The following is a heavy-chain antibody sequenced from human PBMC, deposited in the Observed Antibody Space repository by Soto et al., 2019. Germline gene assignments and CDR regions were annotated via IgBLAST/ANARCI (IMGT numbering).Heavy chain of an antibody. Sequence: ASVKGSCKASGYTFTTYDINWVRQATGQGLEWMGWMNPNSGNTGYAQKFQGRVTMTRNTSISTAYMELSSLRSEDTAVYYCAREGIVVVPAAMGPNYYYYMDVWGKGTTVTVSS. D-gene: IGHD2-2*01. CDR2: MNPNSGNT. CDR3: AREGIVVVPAAMGPNYYYYMDV. V-gene: IGHV1-8*01. J-gene: IGHJ6*03. CDR1: GYTFTTYD.